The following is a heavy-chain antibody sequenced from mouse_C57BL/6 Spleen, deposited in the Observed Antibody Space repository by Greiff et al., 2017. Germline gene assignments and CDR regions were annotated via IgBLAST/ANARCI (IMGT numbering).Heavy chain of an antibody. CDR1: GYTFTDYY. V-gene: IGHV1-26*01. CDR3: ARTKDYYCLDY. J-gene: IGHJ2*01. Sequence: EVKLQQSGPELVKPGASVKISCKASGYTFTDYYMNWVKQSHGKSLEWIGDINPNNGGTSYNQKFKGKATLTVDKSSSTAYMELRSLTSEDSAVYYCARTKDYYCLDYWGQGTTLTVSS. D-gene: IGHD1-1*01. CDR2: INPNNGGT.